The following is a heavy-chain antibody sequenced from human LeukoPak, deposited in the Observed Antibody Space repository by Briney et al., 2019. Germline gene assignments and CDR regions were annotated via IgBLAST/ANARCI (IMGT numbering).Heavy chain of an antibody. J-gene: IGHJ3*02. CDR3: ARTCGGDCFGAFDI. CDR1: GFTFSSYS. Sequence: GSLRLSCAASGFTFSSYSMNWVRQAPGKGLEWVSYISSSSSTIYYADSVKGRFTISRDNAKNSLYLQMNSLRAEDTAVYYCARTCGGDCFGAFDIWGQGTMVTVSS. CDR2: ISSSSSTI. V-gene: IGHV3-48*01. D-gene: IGHD2-21*01.